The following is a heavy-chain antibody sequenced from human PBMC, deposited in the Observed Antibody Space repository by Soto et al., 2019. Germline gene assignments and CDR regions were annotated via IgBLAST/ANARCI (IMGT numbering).Heavy chain of an antibody. J-gene: IGHJ4*02. D-gene: IGHD4-4*01. CDR2: ISSSSSYI. CDR1: GFTFSSYS. Sequence: VGSLRLSCAASGFTFSSYSMNWFRQAPVNGLEWVSSISSSSSYIYYADSVKGRFTISRDNAKNSLYLQMNSLRAEDTAVYYCARDQGRDGYNNNTPYWGQATLVTVSS. V-gene: IGHV3-21*01. CDR3: ARDQGRDGYNNNTPY.